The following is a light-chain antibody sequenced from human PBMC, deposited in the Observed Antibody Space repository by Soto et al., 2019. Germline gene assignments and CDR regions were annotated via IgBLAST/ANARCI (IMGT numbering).Light chain of an antibody. CDR2: KAS. J-gene: IGKJ1*01. CDR1: ESIGSW. CDR3: QQYKDYPAT. V-gene: IGKV1-5*03. Sequence: DIQMTQSPSTLSASVGDRVTITCRASESIGSWLAWYQQKPGKAPKVVIYKASSLESGVPSRFSGSESGTEFTLTISSLQPDDFATYYCQQYKDYPATFGQGTKVDNK.